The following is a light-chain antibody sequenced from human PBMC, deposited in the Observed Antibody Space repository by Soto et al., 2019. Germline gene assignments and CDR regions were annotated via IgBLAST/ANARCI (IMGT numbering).Light chain of an antibody. CDR3: QQYYSNPFT. Sequence: DIVMTQSPDSLAVSPGERATINCKSSQSVLSSSNNKNSLAWYQQKPGQPPKLLIYCASTRESGVPDRFSGSGSGTDFTLTISSLQAEDVAVYYCQQYYSNPFTFGPGTKVDIK. V-gene: IGKV4-1*01. CDR1: QSVLSSSNNKNS. J-gene: IGKJ3*01. CDR2: CAS.